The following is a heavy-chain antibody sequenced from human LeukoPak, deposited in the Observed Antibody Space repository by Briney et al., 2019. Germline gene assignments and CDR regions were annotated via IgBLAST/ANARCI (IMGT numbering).Heavy chain of an antibody. V-gene: IGHV4-59*11. CDR2: IDPTGST. Sequence: PSETLSLTCSVPGDSISMHYWSWIRQPPGKGLEWGGYIDPTGSTNYNPSLNSRVTISRDTSNNHFSLELSSVTAADTAVYFCARVSAPGGTRLFDYWGQGTLVTVSS. J-gene: IGHJ4*02. D-gene: IGHD2-15*01. CDR1: GDSISMHY. CDR3: ARVSAPGGTRLFDY.